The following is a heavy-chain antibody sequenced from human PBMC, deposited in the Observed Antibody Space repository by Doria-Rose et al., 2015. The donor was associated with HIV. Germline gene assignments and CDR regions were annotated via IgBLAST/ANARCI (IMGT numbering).Heavy chain of an antibody. CDR3: ARIKSSMWYHKYYFDF. V-gene: IGHV2-26*01. D-gene: IGHD6-13*01. CDR2: IFSDDDR. Sequence: QVTLKESGPVLVKPTETLTLTCTVSGVSLSSPGMGVSWIRQHPGKALEWLANIFSDDDRSSKTSLKSRLTVSRRNSKSQVVITMTDRDLVDTATYYCARIKSSMWYHKYYFDFWGQGTLVIVSA. CDR1: GVSLSSPGMG. J-gene: IGHJ4*02.